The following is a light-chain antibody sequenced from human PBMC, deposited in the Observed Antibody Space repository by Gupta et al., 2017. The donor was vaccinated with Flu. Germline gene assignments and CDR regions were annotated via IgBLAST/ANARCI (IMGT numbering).Light chain of an antibody. CDR2: DVT. CDR1: SSDVGSYNR. Sequence: QSALTQPASVSGSPGQSITISCTGTSSDVGSYNRVSWYQQPPGTAPKLLISDVTNRPSGVPDRFSGSKSGNTASLTISGLRAEDEADYYCSSYTTSNTWVFGGGTKLTVL. V-gene: IGLV2-18*02. J-gene: IGLJ3*02. CDR3: SSYTTSNTWV.